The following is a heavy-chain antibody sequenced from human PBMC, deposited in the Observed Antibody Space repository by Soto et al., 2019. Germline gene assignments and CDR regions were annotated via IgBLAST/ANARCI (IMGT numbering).Heavy chain of an antibody. V-gene: IGHV5-51*01. D-gene: IGHD6-6*01. J-gene: IGHJ6*02. CDR2: TYPGDSDT. Sequence: PGESLKISCQGSGYSFAIYWIGWVRQMPGKDLEWMGITYPGDSDTRYSPSFQGQVTISADKSLRTAYLQWTSLKASDTALYYCARTRSFTLGFYYDGMDVWGQGTTVTVSS. CDR1: GYSFAIYW. CDR3: ARTRSFTLGFYYDGMDV.